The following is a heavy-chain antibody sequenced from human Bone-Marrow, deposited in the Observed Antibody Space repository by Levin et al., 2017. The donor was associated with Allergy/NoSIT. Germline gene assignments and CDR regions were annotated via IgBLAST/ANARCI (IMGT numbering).Heavy chain of an antibody. Sequence: GESLKISCVGSELTFDNHGIHWVRQAPGKGLEWVSVVGYDGDTEHYADSVKGRFTVSRDNSKNTVYLQMSSLRPEDTALYYCARAAGNCRHDFDSWGRGIVVTVSS. D-gene: IGHD1-1*01. V-gene: IGHV3-30*03. J-gene: IGHJ4*02. CDR2: VGYDGDTE. CDR1: ELTFDNHG. CDR3: ARAAGNCRHDFDS.